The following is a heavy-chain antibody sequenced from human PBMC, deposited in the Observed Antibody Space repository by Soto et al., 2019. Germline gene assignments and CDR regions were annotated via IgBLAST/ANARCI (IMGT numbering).Heavy chain of an antibody. D-gene: IGHD2-15*01. CDR2: ISGSGGST. V-gene: IGHV3-23*01. CDR3: AKSSQTLGYCSGGSCSTFDY. Sequence: GGSLRLSCAASGFTFSSYAMSWVRQAPGKGLEWVSAISGSGGSTYYADSVKGRFTISRDNSKNTLYLQMNSLRAEDTAVYYCAKSSQTLGYCSGGSCSTFDYWGQGTLVTVSS. CDR1: GFTFSSYA. J-gene: IGHJ4*02.